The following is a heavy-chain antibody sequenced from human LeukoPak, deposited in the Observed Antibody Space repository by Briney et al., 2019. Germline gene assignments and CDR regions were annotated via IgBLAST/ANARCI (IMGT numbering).Heavy chain of an antibody. CDR1: GFNFDDYT. D-gene: IGHD3-10*01. V-gene: IGHV3-9*01. CDR2: ISWNSDFI. J-gene: IGHJ4*02. CDR3: AKSHGAGRYYPLEY. Sequence: GGSLRLSCAASGFNFDDYTMHWVRQPPGKGLEWVSGISWNSDFIVYGDSVKGRFTISRDNAKNSLYLQMNSLRAEDTALYYCAKSHGAGRYYPLEYWGQGTPLTVSS.